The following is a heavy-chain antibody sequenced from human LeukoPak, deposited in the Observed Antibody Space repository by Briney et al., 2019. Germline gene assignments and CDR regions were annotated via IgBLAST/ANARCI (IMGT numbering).Heavy chain of an antibody. CDR3: AKGTYCGGDCYSYFDS. V-gene: IGHV3-48*01. J-gene: IGHJ4*02. D-gene: IGHD2-21*02. Sequence: GGSLRLSCAASGFTFSTYSMNWVRQAPGKGLEWVSYISSSSSAIYYADSVKGRFIISRDNSKNTLYLQMNSLRAEDTAVYYCAKGTYCGGDCYSYFDSWGQGTLVTVSS. CDR1: GFTFSTYS. CDR2: ISSSSSAI.